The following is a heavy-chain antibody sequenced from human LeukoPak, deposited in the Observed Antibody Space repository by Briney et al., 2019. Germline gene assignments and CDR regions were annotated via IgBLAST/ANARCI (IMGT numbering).Heavy chain of an antibody. CDR3: AKGVTRQPPDV. D-gene: IGHD2-21*02. V-gene: IGHV3-30*18. CDR2: ISDDGSNK. CDR1: GFTFSSYS. J-gene: IGHJ6*04. Sequence: PGGSLRLSCAASGFTFSSYSVHWVRQAPGKGLEWVAVISDDGSNKFYADSVKGRFTISRDNSQNTLYLQMNSLRAEDTAVYYCAKGVTRQPPDVWGKGTTVTVSS.